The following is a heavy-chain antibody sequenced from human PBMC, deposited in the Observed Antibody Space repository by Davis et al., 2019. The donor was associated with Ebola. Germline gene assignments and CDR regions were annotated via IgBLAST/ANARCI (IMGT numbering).Heavy chain of an antibody. J-gene: IGHJ4*02. Sequence: GESLKISCVASGFTFSNHAMHWVRQAPGKGLEWVAVTSHNERERFYGESVQCRFTISRDNSENVLYLQMDSLRPDDTAIYFCARALHDEVLDYWGQGTPVTVSS. CDR1: GFTFSNHA. V-gene: IGHV3-30*04. CDR3: ARALHDEVLDY. D-gene: IGHD1-1*01. CDR2: TSHNERER.